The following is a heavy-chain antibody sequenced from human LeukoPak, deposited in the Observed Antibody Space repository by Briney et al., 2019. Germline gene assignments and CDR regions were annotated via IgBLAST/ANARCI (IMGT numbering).Heavy chain of an antibody. CDR2: ISGSSSYI. J-gene: IGHJ4*02. D-gene: IGHD6-19*01. CDR1: GFTFSSYS. V-gene: IGHV3-21*01. CDR3: ARNPPLFVVAGEAH. Sequence: GGSLRLSCAASGFTFSSYSMNWVRQAPGKGLEWVSSISGSSSYIYYADSVKGRFTISRDNAKNSLYLQMNSLRAEDTAVYYCARNPPLFVVAGEAHWGQGTLVTVSS.